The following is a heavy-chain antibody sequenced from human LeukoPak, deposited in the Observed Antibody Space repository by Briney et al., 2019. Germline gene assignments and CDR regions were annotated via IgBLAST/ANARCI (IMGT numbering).Heavy chain of an antibody. D-gene: IGHD3-3*01. CDR2: INPNSGGT. V-gene: IGHV1-2*06. Sequence: GASVKVSCKASGYTFTGYYMHWVRQAPGQGLEWMGRINPNSGGTNYAQKFQGRVTMTRDTSISTAYMELSRLRSDDTAVYYCARGDFWSGWSGNYFDYWGQGTLVTVSS. CDR3: ARGDFWSGWSGNYFDY. J-gene: IGHJ4*02. CDR1: GYTFTGYY.